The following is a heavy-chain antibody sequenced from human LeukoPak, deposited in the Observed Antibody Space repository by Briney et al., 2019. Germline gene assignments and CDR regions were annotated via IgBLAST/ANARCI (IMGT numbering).Heavy chain of an antibody. D-gene: IGHD6-6*01. CDR3: ARHRGSSSLFDY. CDR2: IYTSGST. V-gene: IGHV4-61*02. J-gene: IGHJ4*02. CDR1: GGSISSGSYY. Sequence: PSETLSLTCTVSGGSISSGSYYWSWIRQPAGTGLEWIGRIYTSGSTNYNPSLKSRVTISVDTSKNQFSLRLSSVTAADTAVYYCARHRGSSSLFDYWGQGTLVTVSS.